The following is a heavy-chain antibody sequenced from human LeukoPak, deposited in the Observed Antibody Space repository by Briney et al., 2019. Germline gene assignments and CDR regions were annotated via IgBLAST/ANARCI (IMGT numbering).Heavy chain of an antibody. V-gene: IGHV1-46*01. CDR1: GYTFTSYY. Sequence: GASVRVSCKASGYTFTSYYMHWVRQAPGQGLEWMGIINPSGGSTSYAQKFQGRVTMTRDTSTSTVYMELSSLRSEDTAVYYCARDAGRDPLDYWGQGTLVTVSS. J-gene: IGHJ4*02. CDR3: ARDAGRDPLDY. CDR2: INPSGGST.